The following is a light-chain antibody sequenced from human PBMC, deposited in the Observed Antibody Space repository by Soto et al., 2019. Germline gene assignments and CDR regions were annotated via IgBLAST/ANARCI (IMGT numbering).Light chain of an antibody. CDR3: QQYYSYST. CDR1: QSISSY. V-gene: IGKV1-39*01. CDR2: DAS. Sequence: DIQMTQSPSSLSASVGDRVTITCRASQSISSYLNWYQQKPGKAPMLLIYDASTLESGVPSRFSGSGSGTEFALTISSLQTDDFATYYCQQYYSYSTFGQGTKVDIK. J-gene: IGKJ1*01.